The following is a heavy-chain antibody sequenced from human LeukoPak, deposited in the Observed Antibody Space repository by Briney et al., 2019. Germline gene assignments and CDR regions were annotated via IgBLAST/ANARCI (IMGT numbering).Heavy chain of an antibody. Sequence: SETLSLTCTVSGGSISSYYWNWIRQPAGKGLEWIGRFYSSGSTNYNPSLKSRVTISVDKSKNQFSLKLSSVTAADTAVYYCARGYYDAALDYWGQGTLVTVSS. CDR2: FYSSGST. D-gene: IGHD3-22*01. CDR1: GGSISSYY. J-gene: IGHJ4*02. CDR3: ARGYYDAALDY. V-gene: IGHV4-4*07.